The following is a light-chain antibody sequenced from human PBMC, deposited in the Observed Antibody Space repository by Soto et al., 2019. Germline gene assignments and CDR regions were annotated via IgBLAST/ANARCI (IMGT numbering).Light chain of an antibody. J-gene: IGKJ1*01. V-gene: IGKV3-20*01. CDR3: QQYVTSSHRT. Sequence: EIVLPQSPGTLSLSPGERATLSCRASHTISSSYLAWYQQKPGQAPRLLMYGISRRATGIPDRFSGSGSGTDFTLTITRLEPEDFAVYYCQQYVTSSHRTFGQGTKVEIK. CDR1: HTISSSY. CDR2: GIS.